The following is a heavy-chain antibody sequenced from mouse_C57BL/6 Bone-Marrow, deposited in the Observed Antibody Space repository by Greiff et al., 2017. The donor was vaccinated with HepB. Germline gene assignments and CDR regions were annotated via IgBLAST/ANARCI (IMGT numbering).Heavy chain of an antibody. D-gene: IGHD5-1*01. V-gene: IGHV5-16*01. CDR1: GFTFSDYY. Sequence: EVKLMESEGGLVQPGSSMKLSCTASGFTFSDYYMAWVRQVPEKGLEWVANINYDGSSTYYLDSLKSRFIISRDNAKNILYLQMSSLKSEDTATYYCARAPPVPFDWYVDVWGTGTTVTVSS. J-gene: IGHJ1*03. CDR3: ARAPPVPFDWYVDV. CDR2: INYDGSST.